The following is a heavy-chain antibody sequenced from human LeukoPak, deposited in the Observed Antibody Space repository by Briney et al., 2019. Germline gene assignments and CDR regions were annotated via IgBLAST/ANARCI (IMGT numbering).Heavy chain of an antibody. V-gene: IGHV1-2*02. CDR3: ASLFMVRGVDY. CDR2: INPKNGGT. CDR1: GYTFTDYY. Sequence: ASVKVSCKASGYTFTDYYMHWVRQAPGQGPEWMGWINPKNGGTGYAQKFQGRVTMTRDTSISTAYMELSRLRSDDTAVYYCASLFMVRGVDYWGQGTLVTVSS. D-gene: IGHD3-10*01. J-gene: IGHJ4*02.